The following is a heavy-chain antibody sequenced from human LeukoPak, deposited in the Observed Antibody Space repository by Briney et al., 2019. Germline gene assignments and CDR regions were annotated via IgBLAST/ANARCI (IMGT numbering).Heavy chain of an antibody. CDR1: GFTFSSYG. Sequence: GRSLRLSCAAPGFTFSSYGMYWVRPAPGKGLGWVGVISYDGSNKYYAGSVKGRFTISRDNSKNTLYLQMNSLRAEDTAVYYCAKGWGYYETSLFDPWGQGTLVTVSS. CDR3: AKGWGYYETSLFDP. J-gene: IGHJ5*02. D-gene: IGHD3-22*01. CDR2: ISYDGSNK. V-gene: IGHV3-30*18.